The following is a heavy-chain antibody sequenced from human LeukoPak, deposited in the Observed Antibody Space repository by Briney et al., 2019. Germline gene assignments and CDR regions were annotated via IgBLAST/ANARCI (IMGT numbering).Heavy chain of an antibody. Sequence: VASVKVSYKASGYTFTSYDINWVRQATGQGLEWMGWMNPNSGNTGYAQKFQGRVTMTRNTSISTAYMELSSLRSEDTAVYYCARAKSGTVVYYYYYYMDVWGKGTTVTISS. J-gene: IGHJ6*03. CDR3: ARAKSGTVVYYYYYYMDV. D-gene: IGHD1-1*01. CDR2: MNPNSGNT. V-gene: IGHV1-8*01. CDR1: GYTFTSYD.